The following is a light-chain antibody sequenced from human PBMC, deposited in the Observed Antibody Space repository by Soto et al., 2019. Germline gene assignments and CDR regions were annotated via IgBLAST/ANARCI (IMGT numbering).Light chain of an antibody. CDR2: GAS. V-gene: IGKV3-20*01. Sequence: EVVLPQSPGTLSLSPGERATLSCRARQSVSSTYLAWYQQKPGQAPRLLIYGASYRATGIPDRFSGSGSGTDFTLTISRLEPEDFAVYYCQQYGSSRSLTFGGGTKVDIK. J-gene: IGKJ4*01. CDR3: QQYGSSRSLT. CDR1: QSVSSTY.